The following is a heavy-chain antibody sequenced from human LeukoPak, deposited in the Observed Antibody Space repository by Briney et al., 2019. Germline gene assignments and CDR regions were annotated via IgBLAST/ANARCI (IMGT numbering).Heavy chain of an antibody. Sequence: RAGGSLRLSCAASGFTFSSYAMSWVRQAPGKGLEWVSAISGSGGSTYYADSVKGRFTISRDSSKNTLYLQMNSLRAEDTAVYYCAKGRDYYYDSSGYYYGDGDYWGQGTLVTVSS. CDR3: AKGRDYYYDSSGYYYGDGDY. J-gene: IGHJ4*02. CDR2: ISGSGGST. CDR1: GFTFSSYA. D-gene: IGHD3-22*01. V-gene: IGHV3-23*01.